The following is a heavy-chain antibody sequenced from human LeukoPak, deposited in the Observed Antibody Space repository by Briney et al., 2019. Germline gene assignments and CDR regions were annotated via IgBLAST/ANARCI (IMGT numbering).Heavy chain of an antibody. CDR3: AWGYCSSTSCYTVDY. D-gene: IGHD2-2*02. CDR1: GYTFTGYY. V-gene: IGHV1-2*02. Sequence: ASVKVSCKASGYTFTGYYMHWVRQAPGQGLEWMGWINPNSGGTNYAQKFQGRVTMTRDTSISTAYMELSRLRSDDTAVYYCAWGYCSSTSCYTVDYWGQGTLVTVSS. J-gene: IGHJ4*02. CDR2: INPNSGGT.